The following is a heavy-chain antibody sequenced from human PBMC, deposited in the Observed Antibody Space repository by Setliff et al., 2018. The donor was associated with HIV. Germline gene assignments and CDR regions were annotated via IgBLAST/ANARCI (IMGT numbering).Heavy chain of an antibody. CDR2: ISAYNGNT. D-gene: IGHD6-13*01. J-gene: IGHJ3*02. Sequence: RASVKVSCKASGYTFTSYGISWVRQAPGQGLEWMGWISAYNGNTNYAQKLQGRVTMTTDTSTSTAYMELRSLRSDDTAVYYCARGLGSSSWYVDVDAFDIWGQGTMVTVSS. CDR1: GYTFTSYG. V-gene: IGHV1-18*01. CDR3: ARGLGSSSWYVDVDAFDI.